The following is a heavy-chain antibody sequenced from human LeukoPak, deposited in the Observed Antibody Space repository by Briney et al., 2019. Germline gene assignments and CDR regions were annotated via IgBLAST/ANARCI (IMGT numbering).Heavy chain of an antibody. D-gene: IGHD5/OR15-5a*01. CDR1: GFTFNSYG. V-gene: IGHV3-30*18. CDR3: AKDGDIVSTILPDY. J-gene: IGHJ4*02. CDR2: ISYNGINA. Sequence: GGSLRLSCAASGFTFNSYGMHWVRQAPGKGLDWVAVISYNGINAQYADSVKGRFTISRDSSKNTLFLQMNSLTTEDTAVYYCAKDGDIVSTILPDYWGQGTLVTVSS.